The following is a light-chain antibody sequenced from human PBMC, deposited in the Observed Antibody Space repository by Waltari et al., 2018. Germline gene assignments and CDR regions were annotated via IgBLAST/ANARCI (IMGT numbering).Light chain of an antibody. CDR1: QRISNS. CDR3: QQSHSIPHT. J-gene: IGKJ2*01. V-gene: IGKV1-39*01. Sequence: DIQMTQSPSSLSASVGDRVTITCRPSQRISNSLNWYQQKPGKAPNLLIYGASSLYSGVPSRFSGSASATDFTLTISSLQPEDFATYYCQQSHSIPHTFGQGTKLEI. CDR2: GAS.